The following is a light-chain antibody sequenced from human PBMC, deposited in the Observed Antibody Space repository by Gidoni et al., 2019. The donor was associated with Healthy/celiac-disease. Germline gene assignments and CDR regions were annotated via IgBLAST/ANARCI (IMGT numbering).Light chain of an antibody. CDR2: DVS. CDR1: SSDVCGYNY. J-gene: IGLJ3*02. CDR3: SSYTSSSTLEGV. V-gene: IGLV2-14*01. Sequence: QSALTQPASVSGSPGQSITISCTGTSSDVCGYNYVSWYQQLPGKAPTLMIYDVSNRPSGVSNRFSGSKSGNTASLTISGLQAEDEADYYCSSYTSSSTLEGVFGGGTKLTVL.